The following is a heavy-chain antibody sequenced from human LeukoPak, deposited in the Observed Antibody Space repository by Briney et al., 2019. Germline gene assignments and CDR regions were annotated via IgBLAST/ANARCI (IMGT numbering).Heavy chain of an antibody. J-gene: IGHJ4*02. CDR3: AKKMIVND. D-gene: IGHD3-22*01. CDR1: GFTFSSYG. Sequence: GGSLRLSCAASGFTFSSYGMHWVRQAPGKGLEWVALIWNDGSDMSYADSVKGRFTISRDNSKNTLYLQMNSLRVEDTAVYYCAKKMIVNDWGQGTLVTVSS. V-gene: IGHV3-33*06. CDR2: IWNDGSDM.